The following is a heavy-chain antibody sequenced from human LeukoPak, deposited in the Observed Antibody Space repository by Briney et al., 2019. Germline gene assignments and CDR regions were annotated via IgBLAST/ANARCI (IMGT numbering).Heavy chain of an antibody. CDR2: INSDGSST. CDR3: ARIGYCSGGSCYWVYFDY. J-gene: IGHJ4*02. CDR1: GFTFSSYW. Sequence: PGGSLRLSCAASGFTFSSYWMHWVRQAPGKGLVWVSRINSDGSSTTYADSVKGRFTISRDNSKNTLYLQMNSLRAEDTAVYYCARIGYCSGGSCYWVYFDYWGQGTLVTVSS. D-gene: IGHD2-15*01. V-gene: IGHV3-74*01.